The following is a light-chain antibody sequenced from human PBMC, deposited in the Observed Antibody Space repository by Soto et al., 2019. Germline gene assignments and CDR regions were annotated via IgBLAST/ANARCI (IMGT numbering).Light chain of an antibody. J-gene: IGKJ1*01. V-gene: IGKV1-39*01. Sequence: DVQMTQSPSSLSASVGDRVTITCRASQSISIYVNWYQHKPGKAPKLLIYAASTLQSGVPSRFSGSGSGTDFTLTISSLQPEDFATYFCQQSYTTPPWTFGQGTKVEIK. CDR2: AAS. CDR1: QSISIY. CDR3: QQSYTTPPWT.